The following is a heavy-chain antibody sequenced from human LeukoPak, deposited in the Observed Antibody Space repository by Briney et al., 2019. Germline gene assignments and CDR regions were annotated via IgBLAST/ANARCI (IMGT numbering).Heavy chain of an antibody. J-gene: IGHJ4*02. CDR3: AKDQGGSGSLDY. Sequence: GGSLRLPCAASGFTFSSYGMHWVRQAPGKGLEWVAVIWYDGSNKYYADSVKGRFTISRDNSKNTLYLQMNSLRAEDTAVYYCAKDQGGSGSLDYWGQGTLVTVSS. CDR1: GFTFSSYG. D-gene: IGHD3-10*01. CDR2: IWYDGSNK. V-gene: IGHV3-33*06.